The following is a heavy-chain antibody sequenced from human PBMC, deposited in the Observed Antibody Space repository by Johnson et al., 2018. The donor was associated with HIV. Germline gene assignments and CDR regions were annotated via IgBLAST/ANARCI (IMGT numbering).Heavy chain of an antibody. V-gene: IGHV3-20*03. D-gene: IGHD6-19*01. Sequence: ASGFTFDDYGMSWVRQAPGKGLEWVSGINWNGGSTGYADSVKGRFTISRDNAKNSLYLQMNSLRAEDTALYYCARSGAGAAFDVWGQGTMVTVSS. J-gene: IGHJ3*01. CDR1: GFTFDDYG. CDR2: INWNGGST. CDR3: ARSGAGAAFDV.